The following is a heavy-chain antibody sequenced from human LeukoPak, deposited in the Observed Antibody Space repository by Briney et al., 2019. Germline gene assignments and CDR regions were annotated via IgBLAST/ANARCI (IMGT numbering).Heavy chain of an antibody. Sequence: GGSLRLSCAASGFTFSSYSMNWVRQAPGKGLEWVSGITGSGDTTFYADSVKGRFTISRDNSKNTLYLQMHSLRAEDTAVYYCVKDYSTIPAAANPLFDYWGQGALVTVSS. CDR3: VKDYSTIPAAANPLFDY. J-gene: IGHJ4*02. V-gene: IGHV3-23*01. CDR2: ITGSGDTT. D-gene: IGHD6-13*01. CDR1: GFTFSSYS.